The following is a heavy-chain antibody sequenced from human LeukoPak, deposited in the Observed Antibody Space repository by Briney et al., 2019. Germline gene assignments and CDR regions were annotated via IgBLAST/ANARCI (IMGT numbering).Heavy chain of an antibody. D-gene: IGHD3-9*01. V-gene: IGHV3-23*01. Sequence: GGSLRLSCVVFGFTFSNYAMNWVRQAPGKGLEWVSGISDNGDTTYSADSVRGRFTISRDNSRNTLYLQMNSLRAEDTALYYCAKGRAHILTDFDYWGQGTLVTVSS. J-gene: IGHJ4*02. CDR2: ISDNGDTT. CDR1: GFTFSNYA. CDR3: AKGRAHILTDFDY.